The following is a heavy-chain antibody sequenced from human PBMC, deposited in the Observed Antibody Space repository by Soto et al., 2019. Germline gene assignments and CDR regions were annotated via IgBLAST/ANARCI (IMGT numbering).Heavy chain of an antibody. D-gene: IGHD6-19*01. CDR2: ISGSGGST. CDR3: AKGAVAGSVTGVDY. Sequence: LSLTCAASGFTFSSYAMSWVRQAPGKGLEWVSAISGSGGSTYYADSVKGRFTISRDNSKNTLYLQMNSLRAEDTAVYYCAKGAVAGSVTGVDYWGQGTLVTVSS. V-gene: IGHV3-23*01. J-gene: IGHJ4*02. CDR1: GFTFSSYA.